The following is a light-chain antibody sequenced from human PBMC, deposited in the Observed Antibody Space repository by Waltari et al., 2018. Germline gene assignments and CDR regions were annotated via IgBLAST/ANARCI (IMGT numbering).Light chain of an antibody. Sequence: EIVMTQSPATLSVSPGETATLSCRASQSVSSKLVWYQQKPGQAPRLLIYGASTRATGVQARFSGSGSGTEFTLTISSLQSEDLALYYCQQYKNWRMYTFGQGTKLEIK. CDR2: GAS. CDR3: QQYKNWRMYT. J-gene: IGKJ2*01. CDR1: QSVSSK. V-gene: IGKV3-15*01.